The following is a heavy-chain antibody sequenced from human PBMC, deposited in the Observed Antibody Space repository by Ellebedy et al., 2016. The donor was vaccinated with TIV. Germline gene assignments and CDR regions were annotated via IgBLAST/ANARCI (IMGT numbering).Heavy chain of an antibody. J-gene: IGHJ4*02. D-gene: IGHD6-6*01. Sequence: MPSETLSLTCTVSGGSISSYYWSWIRQPPGKGLEWIGYIYYSGSTYYNPSLKSRVTISVDTSRNQFSLRLSSVTAADTAVYYCARGDSSSSRVYYWGQGILVTVSS. CDR3: ARGDSSSSRVYY. CDR2: IYYSGST. CDR1: GGSISSYY. V-gene: IGHV4-59*08.